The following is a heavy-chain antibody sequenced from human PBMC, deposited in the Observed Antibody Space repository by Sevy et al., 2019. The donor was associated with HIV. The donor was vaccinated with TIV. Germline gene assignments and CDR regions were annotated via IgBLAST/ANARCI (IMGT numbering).Heavy chain of an antibody. D-gene: IGHD3-22*01. V-gene: IGHV3-53*01. Sequence: GGSLRLSCAASGFTVSSNYMSWVRQAPGKGLEWVSVIYSGGSTYYADSVKGRFTISRDNSKNTLYLQMNSLRAEDTAVYYCARAVIGRYYYDNSGYYYDYWGQGTLVTVSS. J-gene: IGHJ4*02. CDR1: GFTVSSNY. CDR2: IYSGGST. CDR3: ARAVIGRYYYDNSGYYYDY.